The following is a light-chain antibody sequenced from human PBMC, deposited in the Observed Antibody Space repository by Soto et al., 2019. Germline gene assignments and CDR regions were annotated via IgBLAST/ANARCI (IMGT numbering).Light chain of an antibody. CDR1: QDISSY. J-gene: IGKJ1*01. CDR3: QHYNNWPAWT. Sequence: EIVMTQSPATLSVSPGERATLSCRASQDISSYLGWYQQKPGQAPRLLIYEGSNRATGIPARFSGSGSETEFTLTITSLQSEDFAVYYCQHYNNWPAWTCGQGTKGDIK. CDR2: EGS. V-gene: IGKV3D-15*01.